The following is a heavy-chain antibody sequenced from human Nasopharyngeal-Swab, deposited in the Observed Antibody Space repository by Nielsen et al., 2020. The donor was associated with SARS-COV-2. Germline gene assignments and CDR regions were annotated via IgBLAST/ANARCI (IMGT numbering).Heavy chain of an antibody. J-gene: IGHJ2*01. V-gene: IGHV5-51*01. Sequence: GESLKISCQGSGYSFTSYWIGWVRQMHGKGLEWMGIIYPGDSDTRYSPSFQGQVTISADKSISTAYLQWSSLKASDTAMYYCARHNCGGDCYSNDWYFDLWGRGTLVTVSS. CDR3: ARHNCGGDCYSNDWYFDL. CDR1: GYSFTSYW. CDR2: IYPGDSDT. D-gene: IGHD2-21*02.